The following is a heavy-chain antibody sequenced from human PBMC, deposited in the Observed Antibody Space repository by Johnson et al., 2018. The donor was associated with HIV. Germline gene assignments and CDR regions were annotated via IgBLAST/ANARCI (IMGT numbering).Heavy chain of an antibody. V-gene: IGHV3-30*19. CDR1: GFTFSSYG. CDR3: AKGPQGIATPDAFDI. CDR2: ISYDGSNK. J-gene: IGHJ3*02. Sequence: QVHLVESGGGVVQPGGSLRLSCAASGFTFSSYGMHWVRQAPGKGLEWGAVISYDGSNKYYADSVRGRFTISRENSKNTVYRQMNSLRAEDTAVYYCAKGPQGIATPDAFDIWGQGTMVTVSS. D-gene: IGHD2-21*01.